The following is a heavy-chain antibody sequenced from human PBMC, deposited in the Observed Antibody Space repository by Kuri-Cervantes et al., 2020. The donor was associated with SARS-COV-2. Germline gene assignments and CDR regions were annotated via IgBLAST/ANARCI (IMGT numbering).Heavy chain of an antibody. Sequence: SETLSLTCAVSGGSFSGYYWSWIRQPPGKGLEWIGEINHSGSTNYNPSLKSRVTISVDTSKNQFSLKLSSVTAADTAVYYCATIYGSGSYYYRVPHPYYYGMDVWGQGNTVTGAS. CDR2: INHSGST. V-gene: IGHV4-34*01. CDR1: GGSFSGYY. CDR3: ATIYGSGSYYYRVPHPYYYGMDV. J-gene: IGHJ6*01. D-gene: IGHD3-10*01.